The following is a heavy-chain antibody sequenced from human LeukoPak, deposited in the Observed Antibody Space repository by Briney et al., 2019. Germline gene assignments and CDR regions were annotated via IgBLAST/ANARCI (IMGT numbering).Heavy chain of an antibody. Sequence: GGSLRLSCADSGFTFRNYLMNWVRQAPGKGLEWVSFISSTGGTIYYADSVKGRFTVSRDNGKNSLLLQMNSLRAEDTALYYCARGYSRAAFDIWGQGTVVAVSS. CDR3: ARGYSRAAFDI. J-gene: IGHJ3*02. V-gene: IGHV3-48*01. CDR1: GFTFRNYL. CDR2: ISSTGGTI. D-gene: IGHD2-15*01.